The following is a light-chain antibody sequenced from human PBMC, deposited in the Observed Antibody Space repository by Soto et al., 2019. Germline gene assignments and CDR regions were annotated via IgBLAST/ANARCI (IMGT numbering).Light chain of an antibody. V-gene: IGKV3-15*01. CDR3: QQYNNWPRT. J-gene: IGKJ2*01. CDR2: GAS. Sequence: IVMTQSPATLSVSPGERATLSCRASQSVSSNLAWYQQQPGQAPRLLIAGASTRATGIPARFSGSGSGTEFTLTISSLQSEDLAVYYCQQYNNWPRTFGQGTKLEIK. CDR1: QSVSSN.